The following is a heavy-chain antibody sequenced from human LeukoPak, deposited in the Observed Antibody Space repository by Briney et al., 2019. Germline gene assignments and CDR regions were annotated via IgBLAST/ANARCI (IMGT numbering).Heavy chain of an antibody. J-gene: IGHJ4*02. CDR2: ISTNGDST. CDR1: GFSFSSDV. D-gene: IGHD5-18*01. V-gene: IGHV3-64D*09. Sequence: GGSLRPSCSASGFSFSSDVMHWVRQAPGKGLEYVSAISTNGDSTYYADSVKGRFTISRDNSKNTLYLQMSSLRAEDTAVYYCARQSHVDTSMVFWGQGTLVTVSS. CDR3: ARQSHVDTSMVF.